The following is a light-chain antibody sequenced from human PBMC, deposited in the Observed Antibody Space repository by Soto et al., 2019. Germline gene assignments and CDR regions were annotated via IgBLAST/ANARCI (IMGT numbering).Light chain of an antibody. V-gene: IGLV2-14*01. CDR2: EVN. Sequence: QSVLTQPASVSGSPGQSITISCTGTSSDIGDYNYVSWYQQHPGKAPKLLIYEVNNRPSGVSNRFSGSKSGNTASLTVSGLQTEDEADYFCSSYKRSNILIFGGGTKLTVL. CDR3: SSYKRSNILI. CDR1: SSDIGDYNY. J-gene: IGLJ2*01.